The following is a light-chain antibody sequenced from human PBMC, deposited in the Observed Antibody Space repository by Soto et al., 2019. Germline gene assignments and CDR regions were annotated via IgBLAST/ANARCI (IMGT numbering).Light chain of an antibody. CDR3: SSYTSSSLVV. CDR2: ELS. Sequence: QSALTQPASVSGSPGQSITISCIGTTSDVGGYNYVSWYQQHPGKAPKLMIYELSNRPSGVSDRFSGSRSGNTASLSISGLQPDDEADYYCSSYTSSSLVVFGGGTKLTVL. V-gene: IGLV2-14*01. J-gene: IGLJ2*01. CDR1: TSDVGGYNY.